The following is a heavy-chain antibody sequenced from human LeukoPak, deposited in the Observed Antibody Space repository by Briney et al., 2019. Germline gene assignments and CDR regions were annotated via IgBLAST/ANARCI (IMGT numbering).Heavy chain of an antibody. CDR3: AKEADQLLLRAYYYYYYGMDV. V-gene: IGHV3-23*01. Sequence: GGSLRLSCAASGFTFSSYAMSWVRQAPGKGLEWVSAISGSCGSTYYADSVKGRFTISRDNSKNTLYLQMNSLRAEDTAVYYCAKEADQLLLRAYYYYYYGMDVWGQGTTVTVSS. CDR2: ISGSCGST. D-gene: IGHD2-2*01. J-gene: IGHJ6*02. CDR1: GFTFSSYA.